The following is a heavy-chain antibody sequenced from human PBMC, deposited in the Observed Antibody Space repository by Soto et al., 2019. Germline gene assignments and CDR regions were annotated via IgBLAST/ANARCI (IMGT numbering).Heavy chain of an antibody. Sequence: PGGSLRLSCAASGFTFTSYDMNWVRQAPGKGLEWISYISSSGDNIYYADSLKGRFTVSRDNAENSLFLQMNSLRAEDTAVYYCARGTIVGATITYWGQGTLVTVPQ. CDR1: GFTFTSYD. CDR2: ISSSGDNI. CDR3: ARGTIVGATITY. D-gene: IGHD1-26*01. J-gene: IGHJ4*02. V-gene: IGHV3-48*03.